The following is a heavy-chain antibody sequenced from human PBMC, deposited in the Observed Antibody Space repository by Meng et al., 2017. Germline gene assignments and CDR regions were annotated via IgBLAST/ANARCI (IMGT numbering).Heavy chain of an antibody. J-gene: IGHJ4*02. Sequence: DHVVQAGDEGKKPGASVKGSCKVSGYTFTSYAMHWVSQDPGQRLEWMGWINDGNGNTKYSQKFQGRVTITRDTSASTAYMELSSLRSEDTAVYYCARDLGAGVVTAINYWGQGTLVTVSS. CDR2: INDGNGNT. V-gene: IGHV1-3*01. CDR3: ARDLGAGVVTAINY. CDR1: GYTFTSYA. D-gene: IGHD2-21*02.